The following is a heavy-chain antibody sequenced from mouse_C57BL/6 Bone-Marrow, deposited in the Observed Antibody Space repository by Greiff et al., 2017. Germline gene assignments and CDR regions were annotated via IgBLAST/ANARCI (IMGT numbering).Heavy chain of an antibody. D-gene: IGHD6-1*01. J-gene: IGHJ3*01. V-gene: IGHV5-17*01. CDR2: ISSGSSTI. CDR3: ARGAGQAWFAY. Sequence: EVKVVESGGGLVKPGGSLKLSCAASGFTFSDYGMHWVRQAPEKGLEGVAYISSGSSTIYYADTVKGRFTISRDNAKNTLFLQMTSLRSEDTAMYYCARGAGQAWFAYWGQGTLVTVSA. CDR1: GFTFSDYG.